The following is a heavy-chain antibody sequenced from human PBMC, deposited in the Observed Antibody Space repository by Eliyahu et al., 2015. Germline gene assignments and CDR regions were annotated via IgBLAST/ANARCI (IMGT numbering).Heavy chain of an antibody. CDR3: ARHHDLRGGYSQDYYMDV. J-gene: IGHJ6*03. D-gene: IGHD3-3*01. Sequence: QLQLQESGPGLVKPSETLSLTCTVSDDSITNSSFYWGWLRQPPGKGLEWMGAVHPRGEPHYNPSLRSRVTMSVDTSKNQFSLNLTSVSAADTAVYYCARHHDLRGGYSQDYYMDVWGKGTTVTVSS. CDR2: VHPRGEP. V-gene: IGHV4-39*01. CDR1: DDSITNSSFY.